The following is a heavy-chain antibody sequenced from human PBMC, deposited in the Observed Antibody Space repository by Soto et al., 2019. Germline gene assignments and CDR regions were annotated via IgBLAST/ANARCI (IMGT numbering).Heavy chain of an antibody. CDR1: GGSMIAYY. CDR3: ARVRGAAGKRYFDY. Sequence: PSETLSLTCPVSGGSMIAYYLNWMRQPPGKGLQWIGYTYYSGSTTYNPSLKSRVTISVDSSKNQFSLKLDSVTPADTAVYYCARVRGAAGKRYFDYWGPGTLVTVSS. J-gene: IGHJ4*02. CDR2: TYYSGST. D-gene: IGHD6-13*01. V-gene: IGHV4-59*01.